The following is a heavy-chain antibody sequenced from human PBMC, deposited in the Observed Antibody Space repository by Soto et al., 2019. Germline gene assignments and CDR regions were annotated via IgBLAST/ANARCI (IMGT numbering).Heavy chain of an antibody. J-gene: IGHJ6*02. CDR3: ARDLARFGELLYYGMVV. CDR2: ISAYNGNT. CDR1: GYTFTSYG. D-gene: IGHD3-10*01. Sequence: QVQLVQSGAEVKKPGASVKVSCKASGYTFTSYGISWVRQAPGQGLEWMGWISAYNGNTNYAQKLQGRVTMTTDTSTSTAYMELRSLRSDDPAVYYCARDLARFGELLYYGMVVWGQGTTVTVSS. V-gene: IGHV1-18*01.